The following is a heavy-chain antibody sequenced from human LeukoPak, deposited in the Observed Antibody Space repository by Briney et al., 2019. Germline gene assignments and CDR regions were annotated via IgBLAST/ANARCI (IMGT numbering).Heavy chain of an antibody. CDR2: VDQDGSEK. V-gene: IGHV3-7*03. CDR3: ARGWASSRRKAFDI. CDR1: GFIFNSYW. Sequence: GGSLRLSCAASGFIFNSYWMNWLRQAPGKGLEWVANVDQDGSEKYYVGSVRGRFTISRDNAKNSLYLQMNSLRVEDTAVYYCARGWASSRRKAFDIWGQGTIVTVSS. D-gene: IGHD3-16*01. J-gene: IGHJ3*02.